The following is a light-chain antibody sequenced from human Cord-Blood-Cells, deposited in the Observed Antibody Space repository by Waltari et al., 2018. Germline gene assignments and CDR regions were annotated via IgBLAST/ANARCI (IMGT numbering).Light chain of an antibody. V-gene: IGKV1-8*01. CDR3: QQYYSYPLT. CDR2: AAS. J-gene: IGKJ4*01. Sequence: AIRITQSPSSLSASTGDRVTITCRASQGISSYLAWYQQKPGKAPKLLIYAASTLTSGVPSRFSGSGSGTDFTLTISCLQSEDFATYYCQQYYSYPLTFGGGTKVEIK. CDR1: QGISSY.